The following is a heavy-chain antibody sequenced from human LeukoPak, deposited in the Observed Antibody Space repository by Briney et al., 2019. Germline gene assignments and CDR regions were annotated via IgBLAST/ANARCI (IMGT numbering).Heavy chain of an antibody. Sequence: GGSLRLSCVASGFTFDDYGMSWVRQAPGKGLEWISGFKWNGGRTGYADSVKGRFIISRDNAKNSLYLQMNSLRAEDTALYYCAREEGIAAAPLDHWGQGTLVTVSS. CDR2: FKWNGGRT. J-gene: IGHJ4*02. CDR1: GFTFDDYG. V-gene: IGHV3-20*04. D-gene: IGHD6-13*01. CDR3: AREEGIAAAPLDH.